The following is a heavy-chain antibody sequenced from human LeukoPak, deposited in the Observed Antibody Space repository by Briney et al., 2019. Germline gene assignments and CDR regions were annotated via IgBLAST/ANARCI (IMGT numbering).Heavy chain of an antibody. CDR3: VSRELYGDHDY. CDR2: ISGSGGST. D-gene: IGHD4-17*01. CDR1: GFTFSDYY. J-gene: IGHJ4*02. V-gene: IGHV3-23*01. Sequence: GGSLRLSCAASGFTFSDYYMSWIRQAPGKGLEWVSAISGSGGSTYYADSVKGRFTISRDNSKNTLYLQMNSLRAEDTAVYYCVSRELYGDHDYWGQGTLVTVSS.